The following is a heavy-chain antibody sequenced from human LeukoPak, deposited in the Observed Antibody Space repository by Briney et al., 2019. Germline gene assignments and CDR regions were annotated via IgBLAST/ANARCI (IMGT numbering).Heavy chain of an antibody. CDR2: IKSKTDGGTT. CDR3: TTHIAAAGRGDY. CDR1: GFTFSNAW. J-gene: IGHJ4*02. V-gene: IGHV3-15*01. Sequence: GGSLRLSCAASGFTFSNAWMSWVRQAPGKGLDWVGRIKSKTDGGTTDYAAPVKGRFTISRDDSKNTLYLQMNSLKTEDTAVYYCTTHIAAAGRGDYWGQGTLVTVSS. D-gene: IGHD6-13*01.